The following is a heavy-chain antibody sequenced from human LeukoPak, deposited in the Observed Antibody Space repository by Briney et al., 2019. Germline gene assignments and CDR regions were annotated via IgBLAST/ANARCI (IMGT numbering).Heavy chain of an antibody. V-gene: IGHV3-21*06. D-gene: IGHD3-10*01. CDR2: IAASSDYI. J-gene: IGHJ3*02. CDR3: ARGRSITILRGVAISDGFDI. Sequence: GGSLRLSCAASGFTFSTYSMNWVRQAPGKGLEWVTSIAASSDYIYYAGSLKGRFTISRDNAKNSLYLHMNSLRPDDTAVYYCARGRSITILRGVAISDGFDIWGQGTKVTVS. CDR1: GFTFSTYS.